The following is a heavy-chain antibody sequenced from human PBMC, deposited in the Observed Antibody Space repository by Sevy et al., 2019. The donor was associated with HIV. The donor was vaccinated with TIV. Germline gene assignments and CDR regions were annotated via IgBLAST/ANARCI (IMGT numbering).Heavy chain of an antibody. J-gene: IGHJ6*02. CDR2: ISAYNGNT. D-gene: IGHD2-15*01. CDR1: GYTFTSYG. Sequence: ASVKVSCKASGYTFTSYGISWVRQAPGQGLEWMGWISAYNGNTNYAQKLQGRVTMTTDTSTSTAYMELRSLTSDDTAVYYCARDAPRYCSGGSCHPTSYCYYGMDVWGQGTTVTVSS. V-gene: IGHV1-18*01. CDR3: ARDAPRYCSGGSCHPTSYCYYGMDV.